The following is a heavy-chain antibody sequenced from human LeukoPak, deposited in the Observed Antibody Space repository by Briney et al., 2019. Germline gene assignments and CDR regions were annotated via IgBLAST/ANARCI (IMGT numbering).Heavy chain of an antibody. V-gene: IGHV3-30*04. CDR3: TRKSGGSQGKMDDWFDP. J-gene: IGHJ5*02. CDR1: GFTFSSYA. D-gene: IGHD3-10*01. CDR2: ISNDGSYK. Sequence: GGSLRLSCAASGFTFSSYAMHWVRQAPDKGLEYVAVISNDGSYKYYGASVKGRFTVSRDNSKNTLYLQMDSLRAEDTAVYSCTRKSGGSQGKMDDWFDPWGQGTQVNVSS.